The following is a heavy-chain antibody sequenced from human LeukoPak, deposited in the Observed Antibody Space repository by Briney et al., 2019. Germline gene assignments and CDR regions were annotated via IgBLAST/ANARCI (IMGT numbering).Heavy chain of an antibody. Sequence: GGSLRLSCAASGFTFSSYAMHWVRQAPGKGLEWVAVISYDGSNKYYADSVKGRFTISRDNSKNTLHLQMNSLRAEDTAVYYCAREGGYRDFDYWGQGTLVTVSS. D-gene: IGHD6-25*01. V-gene: IGHV3-30*04. CDR2: ISYDGSNK. CDR3: AREGGYRDFDY. J-gene: IGHJ4*02. CDR1: GFTFSSYA.